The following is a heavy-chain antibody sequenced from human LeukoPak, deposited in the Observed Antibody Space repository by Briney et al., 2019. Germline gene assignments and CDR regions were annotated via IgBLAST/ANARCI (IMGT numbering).Heavy chain of an antibody. CDR2: INSGGST. J-gene: IGHJ4*02. CDR3: ARDWVGCDY. D-gene: IGHD3-16*01. V-gene: IGHV3-66*01. Sequence: GGSLRLSCAASGFTFSSYWMHWVRQAPGRGLEWVSVINSGGSTYYAESVKGRFTTSRDNSKNMLYLQMNTLRAEDTAVYYCARDWVGCDYWGQGTLVTVSS. CDR1: GFTFSSYW.